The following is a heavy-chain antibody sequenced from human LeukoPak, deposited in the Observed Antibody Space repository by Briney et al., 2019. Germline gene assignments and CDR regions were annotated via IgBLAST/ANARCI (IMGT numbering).Heavy chain of an antibody. CDR1: GYTFTGYY. V-gene: IGHV1-2*02. J-gene: IGHJ6*03. CDR3: ARDGERSAYYYYYYMDV. CDR2: INPDSGGT. D-gene: IGHD3-10*01. Sequence: ASVKVSCKASGYTFTGYYMHWVRQAPGQGLEWMGWINPDSGGTNYAQKFQGRVTMTRDTSISTAYMELSRLRSDDTAVYYCARDGERSAYYYYYYMDVWGKGTTVTISS.